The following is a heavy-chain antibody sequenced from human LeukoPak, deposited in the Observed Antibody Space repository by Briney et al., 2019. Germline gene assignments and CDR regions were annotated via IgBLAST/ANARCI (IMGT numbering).Heavy chain of an antibody. CDR1: GFTFDDFA. V-gene: IGHV3-9*01. J-gene: IGHJ4*02. D-gene: IGHD3-10*01. Sequence: PGGSLRLSCAASGFTFDDFAVHWVRQSPGKGLEWVSGISWNNTTAYADSVKGRFTISRDNANNSLYLLMNSLRSEDTAFYYCAKAPHYYTSATYWDYFENWGQGSLVTVSS. CDR3: AKAPHYYTSATYWDYFEN. CDR2: ISWNNTT.